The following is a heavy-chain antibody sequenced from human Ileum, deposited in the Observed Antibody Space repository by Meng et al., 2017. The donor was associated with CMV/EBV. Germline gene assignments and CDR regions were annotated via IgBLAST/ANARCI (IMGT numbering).Heavy chain of an antibody. V-gene: IGHV3-11*04. CDR1: GFTFRDYY. Sequence: CAASGFTFRDYYLSWIRPAPGTGLEWVSYISSSGSPIFFADSVKGRFTISRDNAKNSLYLQMNSLRAEDTAVYYCARDQRGYSYGHDYWGQGTLVTVSS. CDR2: ISSSGSPI. D-gene: IGHD5-18*01. J-gene: IGHJ4*02. CDR3: ARDQRGYSYGHDY.